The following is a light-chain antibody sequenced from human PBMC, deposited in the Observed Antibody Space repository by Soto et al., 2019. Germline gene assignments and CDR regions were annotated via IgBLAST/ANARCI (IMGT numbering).Light chain of an antibody. Sequence: QSALTQPPSASGSPGQSVTISCTGTSSDVGKYDYVSWFQHHPGKDPKLIIYEVIKRPSGVPDRFSVSKSGSTASLTVSGLHTEDDAEYYCISYVTGSHVFGTGPKVTFL. J-gene: IGLJ1*01. CDR3: ISYVTGSHV. CDR2: EVI. CDR1: SSDVGKYDY. V-gene: IGLV2-8*01.